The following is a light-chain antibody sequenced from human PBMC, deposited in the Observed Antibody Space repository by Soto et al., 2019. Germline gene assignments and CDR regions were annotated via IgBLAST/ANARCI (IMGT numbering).Light chain of an antibody. J-gene: IGKJ4*01. CDR1: QSVSSN. CDR3: QDYNSWPPFT. V-gene: IGKV3-15*01. CDR2: GAS. Sequence: EIVMTQSPATLSVSPWERATLSCRASQSVSSNLAWYQQKPGQAPRLLIYGASTRATGIPARFSGSGSGTEFTLTISSLQSEDFAVYYCQDYNSWPPFTFGGGTKVDIK.